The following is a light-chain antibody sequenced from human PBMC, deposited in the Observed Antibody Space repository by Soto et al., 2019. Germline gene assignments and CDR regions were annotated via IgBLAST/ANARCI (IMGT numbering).Light chain of an antibody. CDR2: GAY. CDR1: QSVGSH. J-gene: IGKJ3*01. CDR3: QQYHNWPPFT. Sequence: EIVMTQSPATLSVSPGETATLSCRASQSVGSHLAWYQQKPGQAPRLLIYGAYYWATGIPARFSGSGSETDFTLTISSLQSEDFAVYYCQQYHNWPPFTFGPGTKVDV. V-gene: IGKV3-15*01.